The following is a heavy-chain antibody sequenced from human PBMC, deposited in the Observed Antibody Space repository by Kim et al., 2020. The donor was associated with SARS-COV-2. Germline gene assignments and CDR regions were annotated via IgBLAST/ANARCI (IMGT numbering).Heavy chain of an antibody. CDR2: IYYSGST. V-gene: IGHV4-39*07. CDR3: ARDLPEWDAALIAVAGNGDYYYGMDV. J-gene: IGHJ6*02. Sequence: SETLSLTCTVSGGSISSSSYYWGWIRQPPGKGLEWIGSIYYSGSTYYNPSLKSRVTISVDTSKNQFSLKLSSVTAADTAVYYCARDLPEWDAALIAVAGNGDYYYGMDVWGQGTTVTVSS. CDR1: GGSISSSSYY. D-gene: IGHD6-19*01.